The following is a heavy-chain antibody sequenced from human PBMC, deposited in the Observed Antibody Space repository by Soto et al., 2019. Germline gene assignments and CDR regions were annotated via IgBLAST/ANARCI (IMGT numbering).Heavy chain of an antibody. CDR1: GDSISSTGSY. CDR3: ARPGDSSGYWNG. CDR2: IDHRGST. D-gene: IGHD3-22*01. J-gene: IGHJ4*02. Sequence: QLQLQESGPGLVKPSETLSLTCSVSGDSISSTGSYWAWIRQPPGKGLEWIGSIDHRGSTYYNASLKSRVAISVDTSKNQFSLRLTSVTAADTAVYFCARPGDSSGYWNGWGQGTLVTVSS. V-gene: IGHV4-39*01.